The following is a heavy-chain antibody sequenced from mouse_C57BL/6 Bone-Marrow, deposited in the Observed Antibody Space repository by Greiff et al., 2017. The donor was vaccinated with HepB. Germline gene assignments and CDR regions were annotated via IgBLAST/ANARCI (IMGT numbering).Heavy chain of an antibody. J-gene: IGHJ3*01. CDR1: GYSITSGYD. V-gene: IGHV3-1*01. CDR2: ISYSGST. D-gene: IGHD2-2*01. CDR3: ARGGYGYPFAY. Sequence: EVKLQESGPGMVKPSQSLSLTCTVTGYSITSGYDWHWIRHFPGNKLEWMGYISYSGSTNYNPSLKSRISITHDTSKNHFFLKLNSVTTEDTATYYCARGGYGYPFAYWGQGTLVTVSA.